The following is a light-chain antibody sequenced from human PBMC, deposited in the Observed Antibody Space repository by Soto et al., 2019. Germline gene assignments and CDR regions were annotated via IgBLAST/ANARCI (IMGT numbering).Light chain of an antibody. CDR2: DAS. CDR1: QSVSSY. CDR3: QQRSKWPST. V-gene: IGKV3-11*01. J-gene: IGKJ4*01. Sequence: EIVSTQSPATLSLSPGERAALSCRASQSVSSYFAWYQQKPGQAPRLLIYDASKRAPGIPARFSGSGSGTDFTLTISSLEPDDFAVYYCQQRSKWPSTFGGGTKVEMK.